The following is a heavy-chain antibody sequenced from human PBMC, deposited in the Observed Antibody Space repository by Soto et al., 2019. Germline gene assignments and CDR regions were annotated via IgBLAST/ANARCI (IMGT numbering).Heavy chain of an antibody. D-gene: IGHD6-19*01. J-gene: IGHJ6*02. CDR2: IYYSGAS. Sequence: SETLSLTCTVSGGPIITTNNYWGWIRQPPGKGLEWIGSIYYSGASYYNPSLKSRVTISLDTSKNQFSLKLSSVTAADTAVYYCVTVASSRYYYAMDVWGQGTTVTVSS. V-gene: IGHV4-39*01. CDR1: GGPIITTNNY. CDR3: VTVASSRYYYAMDV.